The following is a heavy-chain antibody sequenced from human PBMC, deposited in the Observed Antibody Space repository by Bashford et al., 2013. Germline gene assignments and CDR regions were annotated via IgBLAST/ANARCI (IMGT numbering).Heavy chain of an antibody. Sequence: ASVKVSCKASGYTFSGYYIHWVRQAPGQGLEWMGWINPYTGNTNYPQKFQGWFTMTRDTSINTVYMELSSLKFDDTAVYYCARAGYCSSTSCYQKGNHYYYGMDVWGQGTTVTVSS. CDR2: INPYTGNT. CDR3: ARAGYCSSTSCYQKGNHYYYGMDV. CDR1: GYTFSGYY. J-gene: IGHJ6*02. D-gene: IGHD2-2*01. V-gene: IGHV1-2*04.